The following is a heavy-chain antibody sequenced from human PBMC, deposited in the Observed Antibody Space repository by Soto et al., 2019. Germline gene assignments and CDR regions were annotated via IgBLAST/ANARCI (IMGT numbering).Heavy chain of an antibody. J-gene: IGHJ5*02. V-gene: IGHV3-74*01. D-gene: IGHD3-16*01. Sequence: EVQLLESGGGLVQPGGSLRLSCVASGFPFSTYWMHWVHQAPGTGLVWVSRINSDGSTRSSAESVKGRFTISRDNVKNTLYLQMNSLRAEDTAVYYCVTSGGFDHWGQGTLVTVSS. CDR2: INSDGSTR. CDR1: GFPFSTYW. CDR3: VTSGGFDH.